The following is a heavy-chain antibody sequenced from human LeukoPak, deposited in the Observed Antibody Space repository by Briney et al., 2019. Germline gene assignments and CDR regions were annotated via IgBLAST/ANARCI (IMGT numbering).Heavy chain of an antibody. CDR3: ARVRKEDGYYYGMDV. Sequence: SVKVSCKASGGTFSSYAISWVRQAPGQGLEWMGGIIPIFGTANYAQKFQGRVTITADESTSTAYMELSSLRSEDTAVYYCARVRKEDGYYYGMDVWGQGTTVTVSS. CDR2: IIPIFGTA. J-gene: IGHJ6*02. CDR1: GGTFSSYA. V-gene: IGHV1-69*13.